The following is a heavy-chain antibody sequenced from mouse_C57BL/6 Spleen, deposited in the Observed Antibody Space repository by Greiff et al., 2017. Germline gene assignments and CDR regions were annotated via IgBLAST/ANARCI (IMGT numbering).Heavy chain of an antibody. J-gene: IGHJ2*01. CDR3: ARERYYGSFYFDY. V-gene: IGHV3-6*01. CDR2: ISYDGSN. Sequence: EVKLVESGPGLVKPSQSLSLTCSVTGYSITSGYYWNWIRQFPGNKLEWMGYISYDGSNNYNPSLKNRISITRDTSKNQFFLKLNSVTTEDTATYYCARERYYGSFYFDYWGQGTTLTVSS. CDR1: GYSITSGYY. D-gene: IGHD1-1*01.